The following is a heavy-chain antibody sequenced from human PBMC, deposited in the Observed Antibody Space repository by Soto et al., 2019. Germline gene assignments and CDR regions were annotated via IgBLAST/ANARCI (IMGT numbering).Heavy chain of an antibody. J-gene: IGHJ6*02. Sequence: GGSLRLSCAASVFTFSSYGMHWVRQAPGKGLEWVAVISYDGSNKYYADSVKGRFTISRDNSKNTLYLQMNSLRAEDTAVYYCAKDVPDYMTRDYYYGMDVWGQGTTVTVSS. CDR1: VFTFSSYG. CDR2: ISYDGSNK. CDR3: AKDVPDYMTRDYYYGMDV. D-gene: IGHD4-4*01. V-gene: IGHV3-30*18.